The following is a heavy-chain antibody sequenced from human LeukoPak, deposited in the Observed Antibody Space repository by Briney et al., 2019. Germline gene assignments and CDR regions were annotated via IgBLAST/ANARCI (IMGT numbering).Heavy chain of an antibody. CDR1: GFTFSYYG. CDR3: ARDFEALGFMAAPGDDYFDY. D-gene: IGHD6-6*01. J-gene: IGHJ4*02. CDR2: ISYDGNNK. V-gene: IGHV3-30*03. Sequence: PGRSLRLSCAASGFTFSYYGLHWVRQAPGKGLEWVALISYDGNNKDYADSVKGRFTISRDNSKNTLYLQMNSLRAEDTAVYYCARDFEALGFMAAPGDDYFDYWGQGTLVTVSS.